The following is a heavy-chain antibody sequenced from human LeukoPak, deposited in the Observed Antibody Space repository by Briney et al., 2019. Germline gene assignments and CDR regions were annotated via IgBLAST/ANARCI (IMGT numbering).Heavy chain of an antibody. CDR2: IYYSGST. CDR1: GGSVSSGSYY. V-gene: IGHV4-61*01. J-gene: IGHJ6*02. D-gene: IGHD4-17*01. Sequence: SETLSLTCTVSGGSVSSGSYYWSWIRQPPGKGLEWIGYIYYSGSTNYNPSLKSRVTISVDTSKNQFSLKLSSVTAADTAVYYCARTVGSRYYYGMDVWGQGTTVTVSS. CDR3: ARTVGSRYYYGMDV.